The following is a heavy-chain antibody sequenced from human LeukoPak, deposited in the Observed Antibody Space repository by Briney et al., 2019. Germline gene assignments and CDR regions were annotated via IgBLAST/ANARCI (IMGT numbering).Heavy chain of an antibody. D-gene: IGHD1-26*01. CDR2: ITSGSSYI. CDR3: ARDPYSGSYGNYYYYFMDV. V-gene: IGHV3-21*01. CDR1: RFTFDEYG. Sequence: GGSLRLSCAASRFTFDEYGMSWVRQTAGKGLEWVSYITSGSSYIYYADSVKGRFTISRDNAKNSLYLQMNSLRAEDTAVYYCARDPYSGSYGNYYYYFMDVWGKGTTVTISS. J-gene: IGHJ6*03.